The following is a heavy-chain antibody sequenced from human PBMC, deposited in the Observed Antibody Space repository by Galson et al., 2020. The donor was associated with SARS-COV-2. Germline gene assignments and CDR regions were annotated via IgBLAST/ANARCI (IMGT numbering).Heavy chain of an antibody. V-gene: IGHV5-10-1*01. J-gene: IGHJ4*02. Sequence: HGESLKISCKGSGYSFTSYWISWVRQMPGKGLEWMGRIDPSDSYTNYSPSFQGHVTISADKSISTAYLQWSSLKASDTAMYYCARLEYQLDGMYRFDYWGQGTLVTVSS. CDR2: IDPSDSYT. D-gene: IGHD2-2*01. CDR1: GYSFTSYW. CDR3: ARLEYQLDGMYRFDY.